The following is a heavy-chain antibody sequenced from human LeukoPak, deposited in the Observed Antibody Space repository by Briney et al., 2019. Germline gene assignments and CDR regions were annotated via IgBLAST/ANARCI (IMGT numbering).Heavy chain of an antibody. D-gene: IGHD3-10*01. J-gene: IGHJ4*02. Sequence: PGRSLRLSCAASGFTFSSYGMHWVRQAPGKGLEWVAVISYDGSNKYYADSVKGRFTISRDNSKNTLYLQMNSLRAEDTAVYYCARDGEPLLWFGELLGPYFDYWGQGTLVTVSS. CDR3: ARDGEPLLWFGELLGPYFDY. CDR2: ISYDGSNK. CDR1: GFTFSSYG. V-gene: IGHV3-30*03.